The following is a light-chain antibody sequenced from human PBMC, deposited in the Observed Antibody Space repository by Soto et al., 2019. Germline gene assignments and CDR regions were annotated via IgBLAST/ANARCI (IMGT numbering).Light chain of an antibody. V-gene: IGLV2-23*01. J-gene: IGLJ2*01. CDR3: CSYAGSSTLV. CDR2: EGS. Sequence: QSVLTQPASVSGSPGQSITISCTGTSSDVGSYNLVSWYQQHPGKAPKLMIYEGSKWPSGVSNRFSDSKSGNTASLTISGLQAEDEADYYCCSYAGSSTLVFGGGTKLTVL. CDR1: SSDVGSYNL.